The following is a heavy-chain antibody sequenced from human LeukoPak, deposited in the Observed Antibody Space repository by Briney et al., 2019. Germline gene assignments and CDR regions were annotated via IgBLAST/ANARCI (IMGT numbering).Heavy chain of an antibody. J-gene: IGHJ3*02. CDR1: EFTFSSYA. D-gene: IGHD1-1*01. Sequence: GGSLRLSCAASEFTFSSYAMSWVRQAPGKGLEWVSAISGSGGSTYYADSVRGRFTISRDNSKNTLYLQMNSLRAEDTAVYYCAKSLRWNGAFDIWGQGTMVTASS. V-gene: IGHV3-23*01. CDR3: AKSLRWNGAFDI. CDR2: ISGSGGST.